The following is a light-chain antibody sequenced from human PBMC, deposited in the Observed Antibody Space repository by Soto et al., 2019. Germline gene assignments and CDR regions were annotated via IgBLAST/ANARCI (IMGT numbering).Light chain of an antibody. CDR3: CSYAGSSTHVV. CDR2: AGN. V-gene: IGLV2-23*01. Sequence: QSALTQPASVSGSPGQSITISCTGTSSDVGSYNLVSWYQQHPGKAPKLLIYAGNKRPSGVSNRFSGSKSGNTASLTISGLQAEDEADYYCCSYAGSSTHVVFGGGTKLTVL. J-gene: IGLJ2*01. CDR1: SSDVGSYNL.